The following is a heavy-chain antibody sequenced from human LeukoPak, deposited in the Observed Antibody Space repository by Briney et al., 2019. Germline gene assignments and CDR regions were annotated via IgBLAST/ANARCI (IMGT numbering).Heavy chain of an antibody. D-gene: IGHD6-13*01. CDR1: GFTFSSYA. Sequence: GGSLRLSCSASGFTFSSYAMYWVRQAPGKGLEYVSAISSNGGSTYYADSVKGRFTISRDNSKNTLYLQMSSLRAEDTAVYYCAALAAAGVGYWGQGTLVTVSS. J-gene: IGHJ4*02. V-gene: IGHV3-64D*06. CDR3: AALAAAGVGY. CDR2: ISSNGGST.